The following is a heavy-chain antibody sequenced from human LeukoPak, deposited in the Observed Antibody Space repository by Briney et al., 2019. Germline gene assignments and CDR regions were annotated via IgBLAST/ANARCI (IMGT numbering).Heavy chain of an antibody. D-gene: IGHD3-22*01. J-gene: IGHJ4*02. Sequence: ASVKVSCKASGYTFTGYYMHWVRQAPGQRLEWMGRINPNSGGTNYAQKFQGRVTMTRDTSISTAYMELSRLRSDDTAVYYCARAVGYYDSSEFDYWGQGTLVTVSS. CDR3: ARAVGYYDSSEFDY. V-gene: IGHV1-2*06. CDR2: INPNSGGT. CDR1: GYTFTGYY.